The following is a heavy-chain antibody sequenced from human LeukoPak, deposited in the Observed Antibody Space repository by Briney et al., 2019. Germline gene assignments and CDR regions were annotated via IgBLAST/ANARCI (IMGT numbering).Heavy chain of an antibody. CDR1: GITFSSYW. V-gene: IGHV3-74*01. D-gene: IGHD3-22*01. Sequence: GGSLRLSCAASGITFSSYWMHWVRQAPGKGLVWVSRINSDGSSTSYADSVKGRFTISRDNAKNSLYLQMNSLRAEDTAVYYCARGSTYYDSSGQVPFDYWGQGTLVTVSS. J-gene: IGHJ4*02. CDR3: ARGSTYYDSSGQVPFDY. CDR2: INSDGSST.